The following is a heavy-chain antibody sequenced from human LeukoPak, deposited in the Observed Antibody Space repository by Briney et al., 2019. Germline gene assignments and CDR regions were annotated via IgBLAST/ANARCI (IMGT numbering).Heavy chain of an antibody. V-gene: IGHV4-34*01. Sequence: PSETLSLTCAVYGGSFSGYYWSWIRQPPGQGLEWIGEINHSGSTNYNPSLKSRVTISVDTSKNQFSLKLSSVTAADTAVYYCARGDYGDYVPLLSYFDYWGQGTLVTVSS. CDR1: GGSFSGYY. D-gene: IGHD4-17*01. CDR2: INHSGST. CDR3: ARGDYGDYVPLLSYFDY. J-gene: IGHJ4*02.